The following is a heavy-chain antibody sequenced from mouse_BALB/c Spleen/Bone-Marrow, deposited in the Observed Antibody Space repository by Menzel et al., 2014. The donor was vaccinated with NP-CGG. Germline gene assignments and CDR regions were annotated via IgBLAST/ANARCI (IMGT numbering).Heavy chain of an antibody. D-gene: IGHD1-1*01. J-gene: IGHJ4*01. CDR3: ARSEGIYYYGSSYALDY. CDR2: ISCYNGAT. CDR1: DYSFTDYY. Sequence: LVKTGASVKISCKASDYSFTDYYMHWVKQTNGKSLEWIGYISCYNGATSYNQKFKGKATFTVDTSSSTAYMQFSSLTSEDSAVYYCARSEGIYYYGSSYALDYWGQGTSVTVSS. V-gene: IGHV1S34*01.